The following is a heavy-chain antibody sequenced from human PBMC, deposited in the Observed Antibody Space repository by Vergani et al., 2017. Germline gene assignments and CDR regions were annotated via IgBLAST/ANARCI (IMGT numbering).Heavy chain of an antibody. Sequence: EVQLVESGGGLVQPGGSLRLSCAASGFTFSSSWMTWVRQAPGKGLEWVANIKQDGSEIYYVDSVKGRFTISRDNAKNSLYLQMNSRRTEDTAVYYCATKSCCTPGCQIGYFREWGQGTLVTVSS. CDR2: IKQDGSEI. CDR3: ATKSCCTPGCQIGYFRE. J-gene: IGHJ1*01. D-gene: IGHD1-1*01. CDR1: GFTFSSSW. V-gene: IGHV3-7*01.